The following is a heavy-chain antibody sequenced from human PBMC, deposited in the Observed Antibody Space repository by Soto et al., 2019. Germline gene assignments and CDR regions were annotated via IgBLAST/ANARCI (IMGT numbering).Heavy chain of an antibody. CDR2: IRSKANSYAT. Sequence: GGSLRLSCAASGFTFSGSAMHWVRQASGKGLEWVGRIRSKANSYATAYAASVKGRFTISRDDSKNTAYLQMNSLKTEDTAVYYCTRPVVTMVRGYGMDVWGQGTTVTVSS. CDR1: GFTFSGSA. CDR3: TRPVVTMVRGYGMDV. V-gene: IGHV3-73*01. D-gene: IGHD3-10*01. J-gene: IGHJ6*02.